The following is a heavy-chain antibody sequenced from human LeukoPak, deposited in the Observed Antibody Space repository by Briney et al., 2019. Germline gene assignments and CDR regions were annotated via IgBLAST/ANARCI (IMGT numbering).Heavy chain of an antibody. CDR3: ARDATMVRAGTMDV. CDR1: GYTFTGYY. J-gene: IGHJ6*03. V-gene: IGHV1-2*02. Sequence: ASVKVSCKASGYTFTGYYIHWVRQAPGQGLEWMGWINPNINGTNYAQKFQGRVTMTGDRSISTAYMELSRLRSDDTAVYYCARDATMVRAGTMDVWGKGTTVTVSS. CDR2: INPNINGT. D-gene: IGHD3-10*01.